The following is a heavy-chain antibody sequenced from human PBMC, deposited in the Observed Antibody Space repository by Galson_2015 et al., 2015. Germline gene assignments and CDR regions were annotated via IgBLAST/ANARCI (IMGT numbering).Heavy chain of an antibody. CDR3: ARHPPYSNLVTSWFDP. CDR1: GYSFTSYW. J-gene: IGHJ5*02. V-gene: IGHV5-10-1*01. Sequence: QSGAEVKKPGESLRISCKGSGYSFTSYWISWVRQMPGKGLEWMGRIDPSDSYTNYSPSFQGHVTISADKSISTAYLQWSSLKASDTAMYYCARHPPYSNLVTSWFDPWGQGTLVTVSS. D-gene: IGHD4-11*01. CDR2: IDPSDSYT.